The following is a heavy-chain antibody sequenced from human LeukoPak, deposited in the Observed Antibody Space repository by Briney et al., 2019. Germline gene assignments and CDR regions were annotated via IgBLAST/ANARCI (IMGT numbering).Heavy chain of an antibody. V-gene: IGHV1-69*05. Sequence: SVKVSCKASGGTFSSYAISWVRQSPGQGLEWIGGIIPIFGTANYAQKFQGRVTITTDESTSTAYMELSSLTSEDTAVYYCATIFYPSAVFGHWGQGTLDTVSS. J-gene: IGHJ4*02. CDR2: IIPIFGTA. D-gene: IGHD1-14*01. CDR3: ATIFYPSAVFGH. CDR1: GGTFSSYA.